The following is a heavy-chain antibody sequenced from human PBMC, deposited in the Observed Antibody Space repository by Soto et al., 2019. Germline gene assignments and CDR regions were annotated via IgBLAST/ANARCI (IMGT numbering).Heavy chain of an antibody. J-gene: IGHJ4*02. D-gene: IGHD3-10*01. Sequence: ASVKVSCKASGHTFTSYAMHWVRQAPGQRLEWMGWINAGNGNTKYSQKFQGRVTITRDTSASTAYMELSSLRSEDTAVYYCARDRGKTGPDYYFDYWGQGTLVTVSS. V-gene: IGHV1-3*01. CDR2: INAGNGNT. CDR1: GHTFTSYA. CDR3: ARDRGKTGPDYYFDY.